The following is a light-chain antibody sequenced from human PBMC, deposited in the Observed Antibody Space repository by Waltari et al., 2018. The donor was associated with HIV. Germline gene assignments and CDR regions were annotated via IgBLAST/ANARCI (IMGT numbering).Light chain of an antibody. Sequence: DIHMTQSPSSLSASVGGKVTITCRASQDIGNHLRCYRQRPGRGPELLIYDASTLEAGVPSKFNGRGSGTTFTFVISSLRPEDSATYFCQQFHSLPLTFGPGTTVDIK. CDR3: QQFHSLPLT. CDR1: QDIGNH. V-gene: IGKV1-33*01. J-gene: IGKJ3*01. CDR2: DAS.